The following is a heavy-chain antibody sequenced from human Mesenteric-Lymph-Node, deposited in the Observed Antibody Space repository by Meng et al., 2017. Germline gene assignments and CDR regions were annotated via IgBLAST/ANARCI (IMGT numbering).Heavy chain of an antibody. CDR3: ARRGPLRYFDWLPYYFDY. V-gene: IGHV3-21*01. Sequence: GESLKISCAASGFTFSSYSMNWVRQAPGKGLEWVSSISSSSSYIYYADSVKGRFTISRDNAKNSLYLQMNSLRAEDTAVYYCARRGPLRYFDWLPYYFDYWGQGTLVTVSS. CDR1: GFTFSSYS. J-gene: IGHJ4*02. D-gene: IGHD3-9*01. CDR2: ISSSSSYI.